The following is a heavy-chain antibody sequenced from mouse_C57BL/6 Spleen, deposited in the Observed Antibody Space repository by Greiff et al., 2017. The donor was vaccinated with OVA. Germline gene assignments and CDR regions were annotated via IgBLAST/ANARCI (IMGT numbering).Heavy chain of an antibody. CDR2: ISYDGSN. Sequence: EVQLQESGPGLVKPSQSLSLTCSVTGYSITSGYYWNWIRQFPGNKLEWMGYISYDGSNNYNPSLKNRISIPRDTSKNQFFLKLSSVTTEDTATYYCARGGYYWGQGTSVTVSS. J-gene: IGHJ4*01. V-gene: IGHV3-6*01. CDR1: GYSITSGYY. CDR3: ARGGYY.